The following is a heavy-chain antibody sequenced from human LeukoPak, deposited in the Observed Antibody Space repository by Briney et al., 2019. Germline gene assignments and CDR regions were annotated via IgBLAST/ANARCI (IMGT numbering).Heavy chain of an antibody. J-gene: IGHJ4*02. CDR1: GFMFSDYG. V-gene: IGHV3-33*01. CDR2: IWYDGSKT. CDR3: AREGYSSSWYYFDY. D-gene: IGHD6-13*01. Sequence: GRSLRLSCAASGFMFSDYGMHWVRQAPGKGLEWVAVIWYDGSKTYYVDSVKGRFSISRDNSKNTLYLQMNSLRAEDTAVYYCAREGYSSSWYYFDYWGQGTLVTVSS.